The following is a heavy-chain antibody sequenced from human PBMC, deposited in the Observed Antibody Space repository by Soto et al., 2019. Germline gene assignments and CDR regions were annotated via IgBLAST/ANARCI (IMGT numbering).Heavy chain of an antibody. D-gene: IGHD6-13*01. CDR2: ISSSGGHT. Sequence: WGSRRLSCAASGFTFSTSAMSWVRQVPGKGLEWAAGISSSGGHTNYADSVKGRFTISRDNSKDTLYLQMNSLRAEDTAVYYCARVGYRSSWYLNGFGDERTEYFQHWGQGTLVTVSS. V-gene: IGHV3-23*01. CDR3: ARVGYRSSWYLNGFGDERTEYFQH. J-gene: IGHJ1*01. CDR1: GFTFSTSA.